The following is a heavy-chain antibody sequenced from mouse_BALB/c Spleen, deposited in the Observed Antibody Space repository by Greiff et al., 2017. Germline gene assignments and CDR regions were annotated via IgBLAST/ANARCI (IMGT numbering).Heavy chain of an antibody. J-gene: IGHJ2*01. D-gene: IGHD2-12*01. CDR2: IDPANGNT. V-gene: IGHV14-3*02. CDR3: ARQDDLGDYFDS. Sequence: EVQLQQSGAELVKPGASVKLSCTASGFNIKDTYMHWVKQRPEQGLEWIGRIDPANGNTKYDPKFQGKATITADTSSNTAYLQLSSLTSEDTAVYYCARQDDLGDYFDSWGQGTTLTVSS. CDR1: GFNIKDTY.